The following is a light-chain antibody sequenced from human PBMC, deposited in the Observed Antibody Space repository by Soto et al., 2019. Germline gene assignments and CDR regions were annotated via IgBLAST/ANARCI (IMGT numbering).Light chain of an antibody. CDR3: QQLNSYPWT. Sequence: DIQLTQSPSFLSASVGDRVTITCRASQGITSYLAWYQQKPGKAPKLLIYAASTLQSGVPSRFSGSGSGTEFPLTISSLQPEDFATYYCQQLNSYPWTFGQGTQVEIK. J-gene: IGKJ1*01. CDR1: QGITSY. V-gene: IGKV1-9*01. CDR2: AAS.